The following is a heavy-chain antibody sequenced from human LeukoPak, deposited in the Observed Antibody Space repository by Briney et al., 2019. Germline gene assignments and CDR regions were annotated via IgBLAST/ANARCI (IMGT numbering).Heavy chain of an antibody. D-gene: IGHD4-17*01. CDR2: ISGDGSTT. Sequence: GGSLRLSCAASGFTFRSDWMNWVRQPPGKGPEWISRISGDGSTTTYADSVKGRFTISRDNAKNTLYLQMSSLRADYTAVYYCARDLAYGFDYWGQGTLVTVSS. V-gene: IGHV3-74*01. CDR1: GFTFRSDW. J-gene: IGHJ4*02. CDR3: ARDLAYGFDY.